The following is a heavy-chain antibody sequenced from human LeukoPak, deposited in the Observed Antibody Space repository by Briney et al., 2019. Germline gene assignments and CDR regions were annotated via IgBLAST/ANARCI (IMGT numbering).Heavy chain of an antibody. CDR1: GYTFTGYY. CDR2: INPNSGGT. V-gene: IGHV1-2*02. CDR3: ARDAAPYRYNWNDAPFDY. J-gene: IGHJ4*02. D-gene: IGHD1-1*01. Sequence: ASVKVSCKASGYTFTGYYMHWVRQAPGQGREWMGWINPNSGGTNYAQKVQGRGTMTRDTSISTAYMELSRLRSDDTAVYYCARDAAPYRYNWNDAPFDYWGQGTLVTVSS.